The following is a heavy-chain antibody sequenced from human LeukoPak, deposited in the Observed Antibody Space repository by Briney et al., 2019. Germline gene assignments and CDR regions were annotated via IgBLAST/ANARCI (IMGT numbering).Heavy chain of an antibody. Sequence: SETLSLTCSVSGGSISSYYWSWIRQPPGKGLEWIGYIYYSGSTNYNPSLKGRVTISVDTSKNQFSLKLSSVTAADTAVYYCARGSYSGYGYDAFDIWGQGTMVTVSS. CDR2: IYYSGST. CDR1: GGSISSYY. J-gene: IGHJ3*02. V-gene: IGHV4-59*01. D-gene: IGHD5-12*01. CDR3: ARGSYSGYGYDAFDI.